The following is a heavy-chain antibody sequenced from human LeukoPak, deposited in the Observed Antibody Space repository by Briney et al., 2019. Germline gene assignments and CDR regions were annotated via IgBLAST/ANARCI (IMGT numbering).Heavy chain of an antibody. V-gene: IGHV3-21*01. CDR3: ARAYSGYDYDY. Sequence: GGSLRLSCAASGFTFSSYSMIWVRQAPGKGREWVSSISSSSSYIYYADSVKGRFTISRDNAKNSLYLQMNSLRAEDTAVYYCARAYSGYDYDYWGQGTLVTVSS. CDR1: GFTFSSYS. J-gene: IGHJ4*02. CDR2: ISSSSSYI. D-gene: IGHD5-12*01.